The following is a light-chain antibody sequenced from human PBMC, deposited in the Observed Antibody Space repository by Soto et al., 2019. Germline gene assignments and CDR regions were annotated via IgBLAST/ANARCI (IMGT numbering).Light chain of an antibody. CDR3: SSYASSLYV. CDR2: DVS. CDR1: SSDVGGYNY. J-gene: IGLJ1*01. Sequence: QSVLTQPASVSGSPGQSITISCTGTSSDVGGYNYVSWYQQHPGKAPKLMIYDVSYRPSGVSNRFSGSKSGNMASLTISGLQAEDEADYYCSSYASSLYVFGTGTKLTVL. V-gene: IGLV2-14*01.